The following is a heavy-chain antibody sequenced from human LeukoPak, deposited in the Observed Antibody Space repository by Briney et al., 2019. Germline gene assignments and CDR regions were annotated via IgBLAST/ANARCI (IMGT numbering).Heavy chain of an antibody. V-gene: IGHV3-33*06. CDR1: GFNFTTYG. J-gene: IGHJ4*02. Sequence: PGGSLRLSCAASGFNFTTYGMHWVRQSPGKGLEWVALVWYDGSIKYYADSVKGRFTISRDNSKNTLYLQMNSLRAEDTAVYYCAKDDDSSGPLDYWGQGTLVTVSS. CDR3: AKDDDSSGPLDY. D-gene: IGHD3-22*01. CDR2: VWYDGSIK.